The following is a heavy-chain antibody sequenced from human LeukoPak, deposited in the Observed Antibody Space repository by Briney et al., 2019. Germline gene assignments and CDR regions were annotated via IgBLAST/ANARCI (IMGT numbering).Heavy chain of an antibody. CDR2: ISSSSSYI. V-gene: IGHV3-21*01. Sequence: PGGSLRLSCAASGFTFSSYSMNWVRQAPGKGLEWVSSISSSSSYIYYADSVKGRFTISRDNAKNSLYLQMNSLRAEDTAVYYCAPMVRGRDLSLAWGQGTLVTVSS. D-gene: IGHD3-10*01. CDR3: APMVRGRDLSLA. CDR1: GFTFSSYS. J-gene: IGHJ5*02.